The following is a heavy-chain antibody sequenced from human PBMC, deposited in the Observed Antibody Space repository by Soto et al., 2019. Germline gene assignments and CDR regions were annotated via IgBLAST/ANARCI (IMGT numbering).Heavy chain of an antibody. CDR2: IYYTGTT. Sequence: SETLSLTCTVSGGSISSYYWSWIRQPPGKGLEWIGYIYYTGTTNYNPSLKSRVTISVDTSKNQFSLKLSSVTTADTAVYYCKKLPWADYGGIFDPWGQGTLVAVS. CDR1: GGSISSYY. J-gene: IGHJ5*02. CDR3: KKLPWADYGGIFDP. D-gene: IGHD4-17*01. V-gene: IGHV4-59*01.